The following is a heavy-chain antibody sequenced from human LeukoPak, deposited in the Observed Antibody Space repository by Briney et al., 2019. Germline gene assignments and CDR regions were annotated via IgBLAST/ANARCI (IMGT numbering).Heavy chain of an antibody. CDR3: AKDIIVVGSGWYAIDN. V-gene: IGHV3-48*03. CDR2: ISSSGSTI. D-gene: IGHD6-19*01. CDR1: GFTFSSYE. Sequence: QPGGSLRLSCAASGFTFSSYEMNWVRQAPGKGLEWVSYISSSGSTIYYADSVKGRLTISRDNAKNSLYLQMNSLRADDTAMYYCAKDIIVVGSGWYAIDNWGQGTLVIVSS. J-gene: IGHJ4*02.